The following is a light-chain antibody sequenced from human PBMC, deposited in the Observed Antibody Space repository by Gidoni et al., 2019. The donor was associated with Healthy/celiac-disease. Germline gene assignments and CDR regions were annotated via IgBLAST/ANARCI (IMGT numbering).Light chain of an antibody. V-gene: IGLV2-14*01. CDR3: SSYTSSSTVV. CDR1: SSDVGGYNF. Sequence: QSALPQPASVSGSPGQSITISCTGTSSDVGGYNFVSCDQPRPGKAPKLMIYDVSNRPSGVSTRFSGSKSGNTASLTISGLQAEDEADYYCSSYTSSSTVVFGGGTKLTVL. J-gene: IGLJ2*01. CDR2: DVS.